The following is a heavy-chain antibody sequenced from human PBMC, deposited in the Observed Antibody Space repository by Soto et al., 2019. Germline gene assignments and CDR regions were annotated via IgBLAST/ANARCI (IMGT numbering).Heavy chain of an antibody. Sequence: GGSLRVSCAAAGFTFSTYSGIWVRQAPGKGLEWVSVITGSGGSTYYADSVKGRFTISRDTSKNTLFLQMNSLRAEDTAVYYCAKDRYGDYGGIDYWGQGTMVTVSS. CDR1: GFTFSTYS. J-gene: IGHJ4*02. CDR3: AKDRYGDYGGIDY. V-gene: IGHV3-23*01. D-gene: IGHD4-17*01. CDR2: ITGSGGST.